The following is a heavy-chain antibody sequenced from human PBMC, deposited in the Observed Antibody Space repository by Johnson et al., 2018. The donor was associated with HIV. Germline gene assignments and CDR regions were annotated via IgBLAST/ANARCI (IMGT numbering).Heavy chain of an antibody. J-gene: IGHJ3*02. V-gene: IGHV3-11*01. Sequence: QVQLVESGGGLVQPGGSLRVSCAASGFTFSDYYMSWIRQAPGKGLEWVSYISSSGSTLYYADSVKGRFTISRDNAKNSLYLQMNSLRAEDTAVYYCAKDRRELTPDAFDIWGQGTMVTVSS. CDR1: GFTFSDYY. D-gene: IGHD1-26*01. CDR3: AKDRRELTPDAFDI. CDR2: ISSSGSTL.